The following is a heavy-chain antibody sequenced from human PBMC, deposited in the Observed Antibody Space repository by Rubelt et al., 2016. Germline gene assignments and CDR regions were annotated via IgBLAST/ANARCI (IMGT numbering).Heavy chain of an antibody. CDR3: ARLLVEAFPRGGVSTVTTHYYYGMDV. CDR1: GGSISSSSYY. V-gene: IGHV4-39*01. CDR2: IYYSGST. D-gene: IGHD4-11*01. Sequence: QLQLQESGPGLVKPSETLSLTCTVSGGSISSSSYYWGWIRQPPGKGLEWIGSIYYSGSTYYNPSLKSRVTISGDMSKTQFSLKRASVTAADTAVYYGARLLVEAFPRGGVSTVTTHYYYGMDVWGQGTTVTVSS. J-gene: IGHJ6*02.